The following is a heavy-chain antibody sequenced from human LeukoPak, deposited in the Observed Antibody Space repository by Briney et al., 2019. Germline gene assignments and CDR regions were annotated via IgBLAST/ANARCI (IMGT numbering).Heavy chain of an antibody. V-gene: IGHV3-7*01. D-gene: IGHD3-22*01. CDR3: ASWARRSYYDSSGYRYFQH. CDR1: GFTFSNYW. J-gene: IGHJ1*01. CDR2: IKQDGSEK. Sequence: GGSLRLSCAASGFTFSNYWMSWVRQAPGKGLEWVANIKQDGSEKYYVDSVKGRFTISRDNAKTSLYLQMNSLRAEDTAVYYCASWARRSYYDSSGYRYFQHWGQGTLVTVSS.